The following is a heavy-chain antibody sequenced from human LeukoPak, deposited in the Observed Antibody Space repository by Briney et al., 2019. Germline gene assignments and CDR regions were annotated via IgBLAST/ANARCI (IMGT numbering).Heavy chain of an antibody. CDR2: LTGGGGGT. D-gene: IGHD1-14*01. CDR3: AKDKGAVTGTFDY. J-gene: IGHJ4*02. V-gene: IGHV3-23*01. Sequence: GESLRLSCATSGFSFSSYAMSWVRQAPGKGLEWVSGLTGGGGGTFYADSVKGRFTISRDNSKNTLYLQMNSLRAEDTAVYYCAKDKGAVTGTFDYWGQGTLVTVSS. CDR1: GFSFSSYA.